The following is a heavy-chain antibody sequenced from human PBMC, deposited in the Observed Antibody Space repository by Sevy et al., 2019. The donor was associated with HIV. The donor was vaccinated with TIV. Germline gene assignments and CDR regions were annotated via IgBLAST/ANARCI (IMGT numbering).Heavy chain of an antibody. V-gene: IGHV3-7*01. D-gene: IGHD5-18*01. CDR1: GFTFSSYW. CDR3: VREGVGGYSYSLDC. CDR2: MKEDGSER. Sequence: GGSLRLSCAASGFTFSSYWMSWVRQAPGKGLEWVATMKEDGSERNYVHSVKGRFTISRDNAKNSLYLQMNSLRAEDTAVYCCVREGVGGYSYSLDCWGQGTLVTVSS. J-gene: IGHJ4*02.